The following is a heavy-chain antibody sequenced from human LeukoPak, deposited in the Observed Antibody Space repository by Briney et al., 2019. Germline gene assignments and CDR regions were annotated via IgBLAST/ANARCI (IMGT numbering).Heavy chain of an antibody. J-gene: IGHJ6*02. CDR2: ISSSGGTI. D-gene: IGHD4-17*01. Sequence: PGGSLRLSCAASGFTFSSYEMNWVRQAPGKGLEWVSYISSSGGTIYYADSVKGRFTISRDNAKSSVHLQMNSLRAEDTAVYYCARVHDYGYYYGMDVWGQGTTVTVSS. V-gene: IGHV3-48*03. CDR3: ARVHDYGYYYGMDV. CDR1: GFTFSSYE.